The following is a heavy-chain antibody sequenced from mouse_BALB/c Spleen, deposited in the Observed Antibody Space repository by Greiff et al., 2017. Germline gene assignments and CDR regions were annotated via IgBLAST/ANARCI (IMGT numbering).Heavy chain of an antibody. J-gene: IGHJ3*01. V-gene: IGHV2-3*01. CDR3: AKKEMREDGNLAWFAY. Sequence: VQRVESGPGLVAPSQSLSITCTVSGFSLTSYGVSWVRQPPGKGLEWLGVIWGDGSTNYHSALISRLSISKANSKSQVFLKLNSLQTDDTATYYCAKKEMREDGNLAWFAYWGQGTLVTVSA. CDR1: GFSLTSYG. D-gene: IGHD2-1*01. CDR2: IWGDGST.